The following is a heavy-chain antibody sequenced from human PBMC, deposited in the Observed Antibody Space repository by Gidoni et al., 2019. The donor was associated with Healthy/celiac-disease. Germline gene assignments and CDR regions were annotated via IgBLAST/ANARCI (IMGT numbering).Heavy chain of an antibody. CDR2: INPSGGST. D-gene: IGHD3-22*01. Sequence: QVQLVQSGAEVKKPGASVKVSCKASGYTFTSYYMHWVRQAPGQGLEWMGIINPSGGSTSYAQKFQGRVTMTRDTSTSTVYMELSSLRSEDTAVYYCARTYDSSGYYTEYYFDYWGQGTLVTVFS. V-gene: IGHV1-46*03. J-gene: IGHJ4*02. CDR1: GYTFTSYY. CDR3: ARTYDSSGYYTEYYFDY.